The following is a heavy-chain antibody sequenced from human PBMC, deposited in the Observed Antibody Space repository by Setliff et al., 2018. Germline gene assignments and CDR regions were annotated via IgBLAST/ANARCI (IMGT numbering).Heavy chain of an antibody. Sequence: SETLSLTCTVSGDSIRRGDYWSWIRQHPGMGLEWIGYIYYSGSTYHNPSLKTLVTISVDTSKNQFSLKLSSVTAADTAVYYCARCSGSYDAFDIWGQGTMVTVSS. J-gene: IGHJ3*02. CDR1: GDSIRRGDY. D-gene: IGHD1-26*01. V-gene: IGHV4-31*01. CDR2: IYYSGST. CDR3: ARCSGSYDAFDI.